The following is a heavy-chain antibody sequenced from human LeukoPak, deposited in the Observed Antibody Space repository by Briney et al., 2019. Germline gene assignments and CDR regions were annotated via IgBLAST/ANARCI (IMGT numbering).Heavy chain of an antibody. CDR1: GYTFTGYY. J-gene: IGHJ6*02. CDR2: INPNSGGT. Sequence: ASVKVSCKASGYTFTGYYMHWVRQAPGQGLEWMGRINPNSGGTNYAQKFQGRVTITADESTSTAYMELSSLRSEDTAVYYCARAPYYYDSSGYYPGPRDYYYYYGMDVWGQGTTVTVFS. CDR3: ARAPYYYDSSGYYPGPRDYYYYYGMDV. V-gene: IGHV1-2*06. D-gene: IGHD3-22*01.